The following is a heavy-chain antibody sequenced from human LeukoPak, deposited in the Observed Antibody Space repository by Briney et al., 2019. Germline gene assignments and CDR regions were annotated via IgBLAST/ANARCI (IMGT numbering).Heavy chain of an antibody. V-gene: IGHV3-48*01. D-gene: IGHD3-22*01. CDR1: GFTFSSYS. CDR3: ASRRDTSGYYYFDY. J-gene: IGHJ4*02. CDR2: ISSSSSTI. Sequence: PGASLRLSCAASGFTFSSYSMNWVRQAPGKGLEWVSYISSSSSTIYYADSVKGRFTISRDNAKNSLYLQMNSLRAEDTAVYYCASRRDTSGYYYFDYWGQGTLVTVSS.